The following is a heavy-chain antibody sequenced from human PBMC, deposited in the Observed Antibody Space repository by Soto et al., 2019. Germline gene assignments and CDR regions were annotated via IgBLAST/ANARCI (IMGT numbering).Heavy chain of an antibody. D-gene: IGHD6-13*01. J-gene: IGHJ5*02. CDR3: ARDQVSIAAAGTSWLDP. CDR2: TYYRSKWYN. V-gene: IGHV6-1*01. Sequence: QTLLLTCAISVDSVSCNSAAWNWIRRCPSRVLEWLGRTYYRSKWYNDYAVSVKSRITISPDTSKNQFSLQLNSVTPEDTGVYYWARDQVSIAAAGTSWLDPWSQGTLVTVSS. CDR1: VDSVSCNSAA.